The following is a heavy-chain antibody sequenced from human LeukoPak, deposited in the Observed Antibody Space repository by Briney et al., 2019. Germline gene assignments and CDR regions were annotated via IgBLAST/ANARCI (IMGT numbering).Heavy chain of an antibody. J-gene: IGHJ5*02. V-gene: IGHV1-46*01. D-gene: IGHD4-17*01. CDR2: INPSGGST. CDR3: ARDADHGDYGRFVWFDP. CDR1: GYTFTSYY. Sequence: VASVKVSCKASGYTFTSYYMHWVRQAPRQGLGWMGIINPSGGSTSYAQQFQGRVTMTRDTSTSTVYMELSSLRSEAPAVYYCARDADHGDYGRFVWFDPWGPGTLVTVSS.